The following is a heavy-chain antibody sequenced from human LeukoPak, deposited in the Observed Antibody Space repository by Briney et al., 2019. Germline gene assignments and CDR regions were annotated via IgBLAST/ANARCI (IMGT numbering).Heavy chain of an antibody. CDR2: TSYDESYK. D-gene: IGHD3-22*01. CDR1: GFTFSSYG. Sequence: GRSLRLSCAAFGFTFSSYGMHWVRQAPGKGLEWVAITSYDESYKNYADSVKGRFTISRDNSKNTLYLQMNSLRADDTAVYYCVKELSGFLASFEYWGQGTLVTVSS. J-gene: IGHJ4*02. V-gene: IGHV3-30*18. CDR3: VKELSGFLASFEY.